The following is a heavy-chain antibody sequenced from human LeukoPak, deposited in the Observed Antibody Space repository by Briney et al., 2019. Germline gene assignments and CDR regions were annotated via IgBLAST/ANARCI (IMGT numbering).Heavy chain of an antibody. CDR2: IYHRGST. V-gene: IGHV4-59*08. J-gene: IGHJ4*02. D-gene: IGHD4-17*01. CDR3: ARTFPTVTGYFDY. CDR1: GGSISSYY. Sequence: SETLSLTCTVSGGSISSYYWSWIRQSPGKGLEWIGYIYHRGSTNYNPSLKSRVNISVDTSQNQFSLNLNSVTAADTAVYYCARTFPTVTGYFDYWGQGTLVTVSS.